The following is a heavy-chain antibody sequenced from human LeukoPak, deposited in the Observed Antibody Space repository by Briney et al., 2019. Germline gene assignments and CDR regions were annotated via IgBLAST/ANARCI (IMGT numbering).Heavy chain of an antibody. CDR1: GFTFSSYS. J-gene: IGHJ3*02. V-gene: IGHV3-48*01. CDR2: ISSSSSTI. D-gene: IGHD2-15*01. Sequence: GGFLRLSCAASGFTFSSYSMNWVRQAPGKGLEWVSYISSSSSTIYYADSVKGRFTISRDNSKNTLYLQMNSLRAEDTAVYYCAKDFGVVVVAAIPDDAFDIWGQGTMVTVSS. CDR3: AKDFGVVVVAAIPDDAFDI.